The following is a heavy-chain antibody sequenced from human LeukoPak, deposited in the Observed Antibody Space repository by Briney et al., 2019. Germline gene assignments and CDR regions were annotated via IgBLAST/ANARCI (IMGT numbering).Heavy chain of an antibody. J-gene: IGHJ6*04. CDR3: AELGITMIGGV. V-gene: IGHV3-53*01. CDR2: IYSGGST. CDR1: GFTVSSNY. Sequence: GGSLRLSCAASGFTVSSNYMSWVRQAPGKGLEWVSVIYSGGSTYYADSVKGRFTISRDNARNSLYLQMNSLRAEDTAVYYCAELGITMIGGVWGKGTTVTISS. D-gene: IGHD3-10*02.